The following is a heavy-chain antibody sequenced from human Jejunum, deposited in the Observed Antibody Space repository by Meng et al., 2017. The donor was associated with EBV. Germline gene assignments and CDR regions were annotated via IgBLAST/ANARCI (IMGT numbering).Heavy chain of an antibody. CDR2: ISYNTGNP. J-gene: IGHJ4*02. D-gene: IGHD1-26*01. Sequence: QVQLVQSGSELREPGASVKVSCKASGYIFTTYSMNWVRQAPGQGLERMGYISYNTGNPSYAQGFTGRFVFSWDTSVNTAYLQISSLRAEDTAVYYCARDRRVGSYDYWGQGTLVTVSS. CDR1: GYIFTTYS. CDR3: ARDRRVGSYDY. V-gene: IGHV7-4-1*02.